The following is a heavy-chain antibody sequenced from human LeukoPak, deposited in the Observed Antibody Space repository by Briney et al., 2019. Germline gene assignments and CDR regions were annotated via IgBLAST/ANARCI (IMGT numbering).Heavy chain of an antibody. CDR3: AKDLMLLGYCSGGSCSAFDY. CDR1: GFTSDDYA. D-gene: IGHD2-15*01. CDR2: ISWNSGSI. V-gene: IGHV3-9*02. J-gene: IGHJ4*02. Sequence: GGSLRLSCAASGFTSDDYAMHWVRQAPGKGLEWVSGISWNSGSIGYADSVKGRFTISRDNAKNSLYLQMNSLRAEDTALYYCAKDLMLLGYCSGGSCSAFDYWGQGTLVTVSS.